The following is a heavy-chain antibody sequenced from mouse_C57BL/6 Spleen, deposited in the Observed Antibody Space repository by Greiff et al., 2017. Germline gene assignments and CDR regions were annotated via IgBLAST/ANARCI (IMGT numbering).Heavy chain of an antibody. Sequence: QVQLQQPGAELVMPGASVKLSCKASGYTFTSYWMHWVKQRPGQGLEWIGEIDPSDSYTNYNQKFKGKSTLTVDKSSSTAYMQLSSLTSEDSAVXYCAITTVPYFDYWGQGTTLTVSS. CDR1: GYTFTSYW. J-gene: IGHJ2*01. D-gene: IGHD1-1*01. CDR2: IDPSDSYT. CDR3: AITTVPYFDY. V-gene: IGHV1-69*01.